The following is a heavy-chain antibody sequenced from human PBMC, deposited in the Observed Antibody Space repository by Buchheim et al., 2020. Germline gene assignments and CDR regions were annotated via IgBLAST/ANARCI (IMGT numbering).Heavy chain of an antibody. Sequence: QVQLVESGGGVVQPGRSLRLSCVASGFTFSSYAMHWVRQAPGKGLEWVAVIPYDGSNKYYADSVKGRFTISRDNSKNTLYLQMNSLRAEDTAVYYCAKVAGYCSSTSCYTNYYYYGMDVWGQGTT. CDR1: GFTFSSYA. J-gene: IGHJ6*02. CDR3: AKVAGYCSSTSCYTNYYYYGMDV. CDR2: IPYDGSNK. D-gene: IGHD2-2*02. V-gene: IGHV3-30*04.